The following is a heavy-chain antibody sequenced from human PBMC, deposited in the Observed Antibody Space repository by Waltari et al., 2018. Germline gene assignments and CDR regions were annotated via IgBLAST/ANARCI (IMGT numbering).Heavy chain of an antibody. CDR2: INPISGGT. CDR3: ATAPDAFQIIN. D-gene: IGHD2-2*01. V-gene: IGHV1-2*02. CDR1: GYTFTDHY. J-gene: IGHJ4*02. Sequence: QVQLVQSGAEVKKPGASVKVSCKASGYTFTDHYLHWVRQAPGHGLEWMGWINPISGGTYYAQNFQVRVTMTRDTSITTAYMELTRLISDDSAMYYCATAPDAFQIINWGQGTLVTVSS.